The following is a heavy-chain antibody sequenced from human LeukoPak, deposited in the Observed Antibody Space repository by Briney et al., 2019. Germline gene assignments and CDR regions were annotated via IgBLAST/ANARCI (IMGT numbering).Heavy chain of an antibody. CDR3: AKSPGYYYMDV. CDR1: GFTFSSYG. V-gene: IGHV3-23*01. CDR2: ISGSDSST. J-gene: IGHJ6*03. Sequence: GGSLRLSCAGSGFTFSSYGMSWVRQAPGKGLEWVSAISGSDSSTYNADSVKGRFTISRDNSRNTLYLQMNSLRAEDTAVYYCAKSPGYYYMDVWGKGTTVTIYS.